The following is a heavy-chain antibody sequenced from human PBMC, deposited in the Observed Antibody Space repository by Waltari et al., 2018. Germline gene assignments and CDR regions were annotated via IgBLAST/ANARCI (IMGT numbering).Heavy chain of an antibody. CDR1: GFKFSDYA. V-gene: IGHV3-21*01. CDR2: IGSSSSFM. D-gene: IGHD6-19*01. Sequence: ASGFKFSDYAMNWVRQAPGKGLEWVSSIGSSSSFMDYADSVRGRFTVSRDNAKNTLYLQMDTLRAEDTAVYYCAREGAEQWVVEDYGMDVWGQGTTVTVS. CDR3: AREGAEQWVVEDYGMDV. J-gene: IGHJ6*02.